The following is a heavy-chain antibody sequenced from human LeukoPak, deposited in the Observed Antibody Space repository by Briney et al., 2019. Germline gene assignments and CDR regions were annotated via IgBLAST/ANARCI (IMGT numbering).Heavy chain of an antibody. D-gene: IGHD4-17*01. CDR2: IYYSGST. J-gene: IGHJ4*02. V-gene: IGHV4-61*05. CDR1: GGSISSSSYY. CDR3: ARGYGDYGVPFVDY. Sequence: PSETLSLTCTVSGGSISSSSYYWGWIRQPPGKGLEWIGYIYYSGSTNYNPSLKSRVTISVDTSKNQFSLKLSSVTAADTAVYYCARGYGDYGVPFVDYWGQGTLVTVSS.